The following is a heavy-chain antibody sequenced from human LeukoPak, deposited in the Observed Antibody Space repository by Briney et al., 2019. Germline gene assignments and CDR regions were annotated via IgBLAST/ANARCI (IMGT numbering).Heavy chain of an antibody. CDR1: GYTFTNYA. J-gene: IGHJ4*02. V-gene: IGHV1-3*01. Sequence: GASVKVSCKASGYTFTNYAIHWVRQAPGQRLEWMGWINAGSGNTKYSQKFQDRVTITRDTSASTAYMELSSLKSEDTAVYYCTKVRTYGYFDYWGQGTLVTVSS. CDR2: INAGSGNT. CDR3: TKVRTYGYFDY. D-gene: IGHD3-10*01.